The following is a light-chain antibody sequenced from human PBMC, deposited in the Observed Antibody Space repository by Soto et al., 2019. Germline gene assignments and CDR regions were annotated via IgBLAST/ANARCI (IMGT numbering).Light chain of an antibody. CDR2: KAS. V-gene: IGKV1-5*03. CDR1: QSVNSW. CDR3: QHYNDYSRI. J-gene: IGKJ1*01. Sequence: DIQMTQSPSTLSASIGDRVTITCRTSQSVNSWLAWYQQKPGKAPKLLIYKASILQTGVPSRFSGSGSGTEFTLTICSLQPDDFATYYCQHYNDYSRIFGQGTKVEIK.